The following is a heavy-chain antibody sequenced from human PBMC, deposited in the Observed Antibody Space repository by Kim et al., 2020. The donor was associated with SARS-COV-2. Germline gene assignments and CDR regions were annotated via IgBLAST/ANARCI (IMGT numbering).Heavy chain of an antibody. CDR1: GGSISSSSYY. V-gene: IGHV4-39*01. D-gene: IGHD6-13*01. J-gene: IGHJ4*02. Sequence: SETLSLTCTVSGGSISSSSYYWGWIRQPPGKGLEWIGSIYYSGSTYYNPSLKSRVTISVDTSKNQFSLKLSSVTAADTAVYYCARHRLSSPLLDYWGQGT. CDR3: ARHRLSSPLLDY. CDR2: IYYSGST.